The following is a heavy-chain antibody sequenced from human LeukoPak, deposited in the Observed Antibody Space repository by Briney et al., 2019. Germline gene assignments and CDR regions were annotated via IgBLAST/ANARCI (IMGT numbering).Heavy chain of an antibody. J-gene: IGHJ6*03. CDR2: IYSGGST. CDR3: AKDGGEYYDILTGYYPRLYYMDV. D-gene: IGHD3-9*01. Sequence: GGSLRLSCAASGFTVSSNYMSWVRQAPGKGLEWVSVIYSGGSTYYADSVKGRFTISRDNSKNTLYLQMNSLRAEDTAVYYCAKDGGEYYDILTGYYPRLYYMDVWGKGTTVTISS. V-gene: IGHV3-53*01. CDR1: GFTVSSNY.